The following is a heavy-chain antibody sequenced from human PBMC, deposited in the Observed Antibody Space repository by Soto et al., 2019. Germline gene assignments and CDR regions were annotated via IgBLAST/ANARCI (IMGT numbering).Heavy chain of an antibody. J-gene: IGHJ3*02. CDR3: AREGLAVAGTSWFNAFDI. CDR1: GFTFSDYY. D-gene: IGHD6-19*01. V-gene: IGHV3-11*01. CDR2: ISSSGSTI. Sequence: PGGSLRLSCAASGFTFSDYYMSWIRQAPGKGLEWVSYISSSGSTIYYADSVKGRFTISRDNAMNSLYLQMNSLRAEDTAVYYCAREGLAVAGTSWFNAFDIWGQGTMVTVSS.